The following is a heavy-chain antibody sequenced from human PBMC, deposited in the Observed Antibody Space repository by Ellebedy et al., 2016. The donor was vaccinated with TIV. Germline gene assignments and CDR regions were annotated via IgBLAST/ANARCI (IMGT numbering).Heavy chain of an antibody. Sequence: MPSETLSLTCTVSGYSISSGYYWGWIRQPPGKELEWIGRIYRSGSTYYNPSLKSRVTISVDTSKNQFSLKLSAVTAADTAVYYCARGQLVVGYWGQGTLVTVSS. V-gene: IGHV4-38-2*02. CDR1: GYSISSGYY. D-gene: IGHD6-13*01. CDR3: ARGQLVVGY. CDR2: IYRSGST. J-gene: IGHJ4*02.